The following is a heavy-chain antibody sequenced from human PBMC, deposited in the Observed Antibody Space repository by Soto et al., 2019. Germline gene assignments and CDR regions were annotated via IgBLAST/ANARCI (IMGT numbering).Heavy chain of an antibody. Sequence: QEQLVESGGGVVQPGRSLKLSCAASGFTFSNYGMHWVRQPPGKGLEWVAVIWSDGSNEKYADSVAGRFTISGDNSKNTLYLQMNSLRVEDTSLYYCARVGCSGSTCYNWCDPWGQGTLVTVSS. J-gene: IGHJ5*02. CDR1: GFTFSNYG. CDR3: ARVGCSGSTCYNWCDP. D-gene: IGHD2-15*01. CDR2: IWSDGSNE. V-gene: IGHV3-33*01.